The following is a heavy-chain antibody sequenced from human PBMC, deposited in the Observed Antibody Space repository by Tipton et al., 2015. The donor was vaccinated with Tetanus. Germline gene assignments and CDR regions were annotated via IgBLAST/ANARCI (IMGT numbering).Heavy chain of an antibody. V-gene: IGHV4-61*08. CDR3: ARDRGVRGGYYYYHGMDV. Sequence: TLSLTCSVSGASISGSGHYWTWIRQPPGKELEWVGYVYHSGLTNYNPSLKDRLTISVDTSQKQISLKVNSVTAADTAVYYCARDRGVRGGYYYYHGMDVWGQGTTVTVSS. D-gene: IGHD3-10*01. CDR2: VYHSGLT. CDR1: GASISGSGHY. J-gene: IGHJ6*02.